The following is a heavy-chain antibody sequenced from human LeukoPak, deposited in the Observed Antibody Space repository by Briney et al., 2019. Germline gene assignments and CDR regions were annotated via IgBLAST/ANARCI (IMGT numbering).Heavy chain of an antibody. Sequence: SVKVSCKASGYTFTSYAISWVRQAPGQGLEWMGGIIPIFGTANYAQKFQGRVTITADKSTSTAYMELSSLRSEDTAVYYCAREDYDSSGFDYWGQGTLVTVSS. J-gene: IGHJ4*02. CDR3: AREDYDSSGFDY. CDR1: GYTFTSYA. D-gene: IGHD3-22*01. CDR2: IIPIFGTA. V-gene: IGHV1-69*06.